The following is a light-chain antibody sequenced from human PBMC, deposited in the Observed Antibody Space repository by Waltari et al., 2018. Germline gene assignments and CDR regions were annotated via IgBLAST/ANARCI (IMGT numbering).Light chain of an antibody. CDR3: QTGGHGTWV. CDR1: SGHSSKI. CDR2: VNSDGTH. V-gene: IGLV4-69*01. J-gene: IGLJ3*02. Sequence: QLVLTQSPPASASLRSPTNPTSTPTSGHSSKIIAWIQQQPETGPRYLMKVNSDGTHSKGDDIPDRFSGSSSGAERYLTISSLQSEDEADYYCQTGGHGTWVFGGGTKVTVL.